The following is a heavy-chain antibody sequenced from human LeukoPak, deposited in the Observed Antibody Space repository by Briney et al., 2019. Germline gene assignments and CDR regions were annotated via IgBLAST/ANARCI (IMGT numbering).Heavy chain of an antibody. CDR1: GGSISSSSYY. D-gene: IGHD6-19*01. V-gene: IGHV4-39*07. CDR2: IYYSGST. CDR3: ARGRPTTRPTGENGQYSSGWYPLDL. J-gene: IGHJ2*01. Sequence: SETLSLTCTVSGGSISSSSYYWGWIRQPPGKGLEWIGSIYYSGSTYYNPSLKSRVTISVDTSKNQFSLKLSSVTAADTAVYYCARGRPTTRPTGENGQYSSGWYPLDLWGRGTLVTVSS.